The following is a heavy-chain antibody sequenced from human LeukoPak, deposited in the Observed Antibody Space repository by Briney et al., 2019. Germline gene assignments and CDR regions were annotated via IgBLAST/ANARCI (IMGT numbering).Heavy chain of an antibody. D-gene: IGHD4-23*01. CDR3: ARDASSLYRVVTFFDY. CDR1: GCTFSSYA. Sequence: WGSLRLSCTASGCTFSSYAMHWVRQAPGKGLERVAVISYYGSNKYYADSFKGRFTISRDNSKNTLYLQMNSLRAEDTAVYYCARDASSLYRVVTFFDYPGHGTLVTVSP. CDR2: ISYYGSNK. V-gene: IGHV3-30-3*01. J-gene: IGHJ4*01.